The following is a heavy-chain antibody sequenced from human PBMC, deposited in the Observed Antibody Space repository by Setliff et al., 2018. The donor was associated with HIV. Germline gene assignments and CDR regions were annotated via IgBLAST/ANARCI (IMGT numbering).Heavy chain of an antibody. CDR1: GFTFSDVW. J-gene: IGHJ4*02. V-gene: IGHV3-15*01. Sequence: GGSLRLSCAASGFTFSDVWVNWVRQAPGRGLEWVGRIKNRPAGGTTEYAAPVKGRFTIPRDDSKNMAYLQMNSLKIEDTALYFCSINSPLSSWGQGTLVTVSS. CDR3: SINSPLSS. D-gene: IGHD6-6*01. CDR2: IKNRPAGGTT.